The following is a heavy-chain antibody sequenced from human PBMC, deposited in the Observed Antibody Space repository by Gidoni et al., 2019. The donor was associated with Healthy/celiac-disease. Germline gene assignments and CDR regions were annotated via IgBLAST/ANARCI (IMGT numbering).Heavy chain of an antibody. V-gene: IGHV3-73*02. J-gene: IGHJ6*04. CDR3: TRQDIPGNV. CDR2: IRSKANSYAT. CDR1: GFTFSGSA. D-gene: IGHD2-15*01. Sequence: EVQLVESGGGLVQPGGSLKLSCAASGFTFSGSAMHWVRQASGKGLEWVGRIRSKANSYATAYAASVKGRFTISRDDSKNTAYLQMNSLKTEDTAVYYCTRQDIPGNVWGKGTTVTVSS.